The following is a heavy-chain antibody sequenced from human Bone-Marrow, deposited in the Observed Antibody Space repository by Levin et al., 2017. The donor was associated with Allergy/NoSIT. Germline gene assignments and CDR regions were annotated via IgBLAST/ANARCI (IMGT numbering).Heavy chain of an antibody. CDR1: GFPFSTYA. D-gene: IGHD4-17*01. V-gene: IGHV3-23*01. CDR2: ISGSGIST. Sequence: GESLKISCTASGFPFSTYAMTWVRQAPRKGLEWVSVISGSGISTYYADSVKGRFTISRDNSKNTLYLQMNSLRAEDTAVYYCAKELAPYGDYGRGFDYWGQGTLVTVPS. CDR3: AKELAPYGDYGRGFDY. J-gene: IGHJ4*02.